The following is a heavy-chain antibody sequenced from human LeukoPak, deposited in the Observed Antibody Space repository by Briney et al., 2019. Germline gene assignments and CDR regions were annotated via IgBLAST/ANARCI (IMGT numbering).Heavy chain of an antibody. CDR3: ARNRNYGDYGSYYFEL. V-gene: IGHV4-30-2*01. CDR2: IYHSEST. Sequence: SETLSLTCAVSGGSISRNSFSWNWIRQPPGKGLEWIGDIYHSESTYYNPSLESRVTISIDRSKNQFSLKLRSVTAADTAVYYCARNRNYGDYGSYYFELWGQGILVPVST. CDR1: GGSISRNSFS. J-gene: IGHJ4*02. D-gene: IGHD4-17*01.